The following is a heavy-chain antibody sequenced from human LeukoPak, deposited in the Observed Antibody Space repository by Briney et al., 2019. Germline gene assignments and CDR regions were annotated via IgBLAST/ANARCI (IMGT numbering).Heavy chain of an antibody. V-gene: IGHV1-69*05. CDR2: IIPIFGTA. CDR1: GGTFSSYA. J-gene: IGHJ6*03. D-gene: IGHD3-22*01. CDR3: ARGVSGYQGYYNMDV. Sequence: SVKVSCKASGGTFSSYAINWVRQAPGQGLEWVGRIIPIFGTANYAKKFQGRVTITTDESTSTAYMELSSLRSEDTAVYYCARGVSGYQGYYNMDVWGKGTTVTVSS.